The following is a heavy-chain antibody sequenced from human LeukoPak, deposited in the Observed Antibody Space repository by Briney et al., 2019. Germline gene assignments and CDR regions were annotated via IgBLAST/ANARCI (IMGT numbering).Heavy chain of an antibody. J-gene: IGHJ3*02. CDR1: GGSFSGYY. CDR3: ARYRSSGWYRGAFDI. Sequence: SETLSLTCAVYGGSFSGYYWSWIRQPPGKGLEWIGYIYYSGSTNYNPSLKSRVTISVDTSKNQFSLKLSSVTAADTAVYYCARYRSSGWYRGAFDIWGQGTMVTVSS. CDR2: IYYSGST. D-gene: IGHD6-19*01. V-gene: IGHV4-59*08.